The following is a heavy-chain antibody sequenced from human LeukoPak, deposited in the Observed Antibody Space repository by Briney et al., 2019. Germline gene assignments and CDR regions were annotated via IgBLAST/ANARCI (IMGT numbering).Heavy chain of an antibody. D-gene: IGHD3-10*01. J-gene: IGHJ4*02. CDR2: IYHSGST. CDR3: ARAPNMVRVDY. Sequence: SETLSLTCAVFGYSISSGYCWGWIRQPPGKGLEWIGSIYHSGSTYYNPSLKSRVTISVDTSKNQFSLKLSSVTAADTAVYYCARAPNMVRVDYWGQGTLVTVSS. V-gene: IGHV4-38-2*01. CDR1: GYSISSGYC.